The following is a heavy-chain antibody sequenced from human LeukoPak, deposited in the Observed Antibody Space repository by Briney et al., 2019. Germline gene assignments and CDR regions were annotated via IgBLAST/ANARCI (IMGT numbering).Heavy chain of an antibody. CDR2: INLNSGGT. D-gene: IGHD2-2*02. CDR3: ARTGADCSSTSCYTGYYYYMDV. CDR1: GYTFTGYY. V-gene: IGHV1-2*02. Sequence: ASVKVSCKASGYTFTGYYMHWVRQAPGQGLEWMGWINLNSGGTNYAQKFQGRVTMTRDTAISTAYMELSRLRSDDTAVYYCARTGADCSSTSCYTGYYYYMDVWGKETTVTVSS. J-gene: IGHJ6*03.